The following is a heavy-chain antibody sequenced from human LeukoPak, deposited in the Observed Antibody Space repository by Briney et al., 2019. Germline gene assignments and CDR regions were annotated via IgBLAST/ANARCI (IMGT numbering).Heavy chain of an antibody. Sequence: GGSLRLSCAASGFTFSSYEMNWVRQAPGKGLEWVSYISSSGRTIYYADSVKGRFTISRDNAKNSLYLQMNSLRAEDTAVYYCAREWATMVRGATEHFDYWGQGTLVTVSS. CDR3: AREWATMVRGATEHFDY. D-gene: IGHD3-10*01. CDR1: GFTFSSYE. CDR2: ISSSGRTI. J-gene: IGHJ4*02. V-gene: IGHV3-48*03.